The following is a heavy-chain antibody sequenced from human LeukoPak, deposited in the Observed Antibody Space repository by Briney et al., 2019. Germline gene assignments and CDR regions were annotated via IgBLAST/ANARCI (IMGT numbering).Heavy chain of an antibody. D-gene: IGHD3-22*01. CDR2: IRSKAFGGTA. J-gene: IGHJ4*02. V-gene: IGHV3-49*04. Sequence: GGSLRLSCTASGFIFGDYTMTWVRQAPGKGLEWVGLIRSKAFGGTAEYAASVKGRFTISRDDSKSIAYLQMSSLKIEDTGVYYCSRAPARLYDTSGYYFFDSWGQGTLVTVSS. CDR3: SRAPARLYDTSGYYFFDS. CDR1: GFIFGDYT.